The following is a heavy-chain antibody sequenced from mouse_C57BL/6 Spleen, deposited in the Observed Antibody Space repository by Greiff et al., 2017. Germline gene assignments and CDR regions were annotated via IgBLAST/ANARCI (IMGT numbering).Heavy chain of an antibody. CDR1: GYAFSSYW. J-gene: IGHJ3*01. CDR3: ARGGITTVVATRFAY. CDR2: IYPGDGDT. D-gene: IGHD1-1*01. Sequence: VQLQQSGAELVKPGASVKISCKASGYAFSSYWMNWVKQRPGKGLEWIGQIYPGDGDTNYNGKFKGKATLTADKSSSTAYMQLSSLTSEDSAVYFCARGGITTVVATRFAYWGQGTLVTVSA. V-gene: IGHV1-80*01.